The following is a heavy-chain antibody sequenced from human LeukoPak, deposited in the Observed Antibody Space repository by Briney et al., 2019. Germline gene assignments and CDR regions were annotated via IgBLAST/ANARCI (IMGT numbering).Heavy chain of an antibody. D-gene: IGHD2-2*01. V-gene: IGHV3-30*02. CDR3: ASLAQDIVVVPDAAFDY. CDR2: IRYDGSKK. CDR1: GFTFSNYA. Sequence: TGGSLRLSCAASGFTFSNYAMYWVRQSPGKGLEWVAFIRYDGSKKYYADSVKGRFTISRDNSKNTLYLQMNSLRAEDTAVYYCASLAQDIVVVPDAAFDYWGQGTLVTVSS. J-gene: IGHJ4*02.